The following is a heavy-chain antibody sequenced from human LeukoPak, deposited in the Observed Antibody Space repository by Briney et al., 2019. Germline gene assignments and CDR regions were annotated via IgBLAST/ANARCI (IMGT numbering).Heavy chain of an antibody. CDR2: IGSGSSAI. CDR1: GFTFSSYT. D-gene: IGHD2-8*01. J-gene: IGHJ4*02. Sequence: GGSLRLSCAASGFTFSSYTMNWVRQAPGKGLEWVSSIGSGSSAIYYADSVKGRFTISRDNAKNSLYLQTNSLRDEDTAVYYCARVKGVFAPFDSWGQGTLVTVPS. CDR3: ARVKGVFAPFDS. V-gene: IGHV3-48*02.